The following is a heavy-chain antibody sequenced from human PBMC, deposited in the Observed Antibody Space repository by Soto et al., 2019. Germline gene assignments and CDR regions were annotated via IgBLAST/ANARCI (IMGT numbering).Heavy chain of an antibody. Sequence: PSETLSLTCTVSGGSISSYYWSWIRQPPGKGLEWIGYIYYSGSTNYNPSLKSRVTISVDTSKNQFSLKLSSVTAADTAVYFCARRPQRGSYSWCFDYWGQGTLVTVSS. CDR3: ARRPQRGSYSWCFDY. J-gene: IGHJ4*02. CDR2: IYYSGST. D-gene: IGHD1-26*01. V-gene: IGHV4-59*08. CDR1: GGSISSYY.